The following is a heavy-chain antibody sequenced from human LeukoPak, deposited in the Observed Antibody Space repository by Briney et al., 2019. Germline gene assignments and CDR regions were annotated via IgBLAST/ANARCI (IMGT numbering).Heavy chain of an antibody. Sequence: PGGSLRLSCAGSGFTFSSYSMNWVRQAPGKGLEWVSSISTSSSYIYYADSVKGRFTISRDNAKNSLYLQMNSLRAEDTAVYYCAKELGYSSSWYSFDYWGQGTLVTVSS. D-gene: IGHD6-13*01. V-gene: IGHV3-21*01. J-gene: IGHJ4*02. CDR2: ISTSSSYI. CDR3: AKELGYSSSWYSFDY. CDR1: GFTFSSYS.